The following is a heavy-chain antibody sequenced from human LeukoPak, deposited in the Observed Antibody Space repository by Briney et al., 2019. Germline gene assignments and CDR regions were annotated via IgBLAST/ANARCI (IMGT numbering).Heavy chain of an antibody. CDR3: ASRSSIWSGYQDTLYYFDS. CDR2: IYYSGST. J-gene: IGHJ4*02. V-gene: IGHV4-59*01. Sequence: SETLSLTCAVYGGSFSGYYWSWIRQPPGRRLEWIGHIYYSGSTNYNPSLKSRVTISVDTSKNQFSLKLSSVTAADTAVYYCASRSSIWSGYQDTLYYFDSWGQGTLVTVSS. D-gene: IGHD3-3*01. CDR1: GGSFSGYY.